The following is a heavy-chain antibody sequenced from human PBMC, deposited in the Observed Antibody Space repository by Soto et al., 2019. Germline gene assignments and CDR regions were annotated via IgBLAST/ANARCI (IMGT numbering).Heavy chain of an antibody. J-gene: IGHJ2*01. D-gene: IGHD4-17*01. CDR2: IRIKSYGKTT. CDR1: GFTFGDYG. CDR3: TRDRWAYCDPKWYFDL. Sequence: EVQLVESGGGLVRPGRSLRLSCSTSGFTFGDYGMTWFRQAPGKGLEWVGLIRIKSYGKTTEYAASATDRFTSSRDDSNRIAYLQKNSLKADDPAVYYCTRDRWAYCDPKWYFDLCGRGTLVTVSS. V-gene: IGHV3-49*05.